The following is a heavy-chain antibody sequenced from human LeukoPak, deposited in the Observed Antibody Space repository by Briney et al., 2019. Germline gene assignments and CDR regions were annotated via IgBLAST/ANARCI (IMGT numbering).Heavy chain of an antibody. D-gene: IGHD4-17*01. CDR1: GFTFGVYA. CDR3: AKYIPTGDYVFDS. CDR2: ITGEGDIT. J-gene: IGHJ4*02. V-gene: IGHV3-43*02. Sequence: GGSLRLSCAASGFTFGVYAMQWVRQPPRKGLEWLSLITGEGDITYHADSVKGRFTISRYNNENSLYLQMNSLRTEDTALYYCAKYIPTGDYVFDSWGQGTLVIV.